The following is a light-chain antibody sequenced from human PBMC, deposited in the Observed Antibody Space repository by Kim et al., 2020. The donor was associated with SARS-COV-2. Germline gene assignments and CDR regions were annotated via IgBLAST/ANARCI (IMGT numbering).Light chain of an antibody. CDR2: GAS. V-gene: IGKV3-20*01. CDR1: QSVSSSY. Sequence: LAPGERATLSCRASQSVSSSYLDWCQQKPGQAPRILIHGASSRATGIPDRFSGSGSGTDFSLTISRLEPEDFAVYYCQQYGSSPRTFGQGTKLEI. J-gene: IGKJ2*01. CDR3: QQYGSSPRT.